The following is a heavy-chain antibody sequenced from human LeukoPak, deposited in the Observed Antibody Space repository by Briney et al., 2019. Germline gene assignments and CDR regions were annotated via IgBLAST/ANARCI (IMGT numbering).Heavy chain of an antibody. J-gene: IGHJ4*02. CDR1: GFTVRNNY. Sequence: GGSLRLSCAASGFTVRNNYMIWVRRAPGKGLEWVSVVYSDGSTYYADSVKGRFTISRDFSKNTLYLQMNSLRVEDTAVYYCARLTVSGQLDYWGQGTLVTVSS. CDR2: VYSDGST. V-gene: IGHV3-66*01. D-gene: IGHD6-19*01. CDR3: ARLTVSGQLDY.